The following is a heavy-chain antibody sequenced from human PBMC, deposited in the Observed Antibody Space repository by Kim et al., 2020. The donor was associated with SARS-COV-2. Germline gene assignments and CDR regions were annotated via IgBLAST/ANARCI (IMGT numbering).Heavy chain of an antibody. CDR1: GFTFSSYA. CDR3: ARDRGPPVIVVARFGGNWFDP. J-gene: IGHJ5*02. V-gene: IGHV3-30-3*01. Sequence: GGSLRLSCAASGFTFSSYAMHWVRQAPGKGLEWVAVISYDGSNKYYADSVKGRFTISRDNSKNTLYLQMNSLRAEDTAVYYCARDRGPPVIVVARFGGNWFDPWGQGTLVTVSS. CDR2: ISYDGSNK. D-gene: IGHD3-22*01.